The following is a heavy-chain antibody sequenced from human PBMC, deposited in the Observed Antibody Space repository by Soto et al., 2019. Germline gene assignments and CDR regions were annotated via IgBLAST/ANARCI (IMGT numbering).Heavy chain of an antibody. CDR2: FDPEDGET. CDR1: GYTLTELS. D-gene: IGHD3-10*01. J-gene: IGHJ5*02. CDR3: ATVPFGELLSGGWFDP. Sequence: QVQLVQSGAEVKKPGASVKVSCKVSGYTLTELSMHWVRQAPGKGLEWMGGFDPEDGETIYAQKFQGRVTMTEDTSTDTAYMGLSSLRSEDTAVYYCATVPFGELLSGGWFDPWGQGTLVTVSS. V-gene: IGHV1-24*01.